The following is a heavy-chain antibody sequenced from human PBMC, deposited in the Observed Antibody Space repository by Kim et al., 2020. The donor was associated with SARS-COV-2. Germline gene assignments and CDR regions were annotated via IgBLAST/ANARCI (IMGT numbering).Heavy chain of an antibody. CDR1: GFTFSNYA. CDR2: LSADDGST. Sequence: GGSLRLSCAASGFTFSNYAMTWVRQAPGKGLECLSSLSADDGSTYYADSVKGRFTNSRYNSKNTMYLQMNSLRAEDTAVYYCAKLQSSSGWYSGMDVWGQGHTVKVSS. V-gene: IGHV3-23*01. CDR3: AKLQSSSGWYSGMDV. J-gene: IGHJ6*02. D-gene: IGHD6-19*01.